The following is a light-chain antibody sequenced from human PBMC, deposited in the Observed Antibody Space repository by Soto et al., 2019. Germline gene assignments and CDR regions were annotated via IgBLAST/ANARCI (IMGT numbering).Light chain of an antibody. J-gene: IGKJ1*01. CDR1: QSVSNW. CDR3: QQYNTYSPWS. V-gene: IGKV1-5*01. Sequence: DIQMTQSPSTLSASVGDRVTITCRASQSVSNWLAWYQQKPGKAPKLLIYDASSLQSGVPSRFSGSGFGTEFTLTIRSMQPDDFAAYYCQQYNTYSPWSFGQGTKVEIK. CDR2: DAS.